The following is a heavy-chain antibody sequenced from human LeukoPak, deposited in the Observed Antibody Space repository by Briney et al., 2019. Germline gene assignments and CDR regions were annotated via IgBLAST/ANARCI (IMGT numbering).Heavy chain of an antibody. CDR2: LWYDGSNK. V-gene: IGHV3-33*01. J-gene: IGHJ4*02. Sequence: SCKASGYTFTGYYMHWVRQAPGKGLEWVAVLWYDGSNKYYADSVKGRFTISRDNSKNTLYLQMNSLRAEDTAVYYCARDREGQFDYWGQGTLVTVSS. CDR3: ARDREGQFDY. CDR1: GYTFTGYY.